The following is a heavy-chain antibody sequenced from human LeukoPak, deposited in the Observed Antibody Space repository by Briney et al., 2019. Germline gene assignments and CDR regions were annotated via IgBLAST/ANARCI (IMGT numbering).Heavy chain of an antibody. V-gene: IGHV1-46*01. CDR1: GYTFTSYG. J-gene: IGHJ6*03. CDR2: INPSGGST. CDR3: ARDPVYAPARYMDV. D-gene: IGHD2-8*01. Sequence: ASVKVSCKASGYTFTSYGISWVRQAPGQGLEWMGIINPSGGSTSYAQKFQGRVTMTRDMSTSTVYMELSSLRSEDTAVYYCARDPVYAPARYMDVWGKGTTVTISS.